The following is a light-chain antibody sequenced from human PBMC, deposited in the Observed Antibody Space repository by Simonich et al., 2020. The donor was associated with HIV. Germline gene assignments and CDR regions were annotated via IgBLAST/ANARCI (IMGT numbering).Light chain of an antibody. J-gene: IGKJ4*01. V-gene: IGKV6D-21*02. Sequence: EIVLTQSPDFQSVTPNEKVTITCRASQSFGNNLHWYQQKPDQSPKLIIKYSSQSIAWGPSRFSGSGSGTDFTLTINSLEAEDAAAYYCHQSSSLPLTFGGGTKVEIK. CDR3: HQSSSLPLT. CDR2: YSS. CDR1: QSFGNN.